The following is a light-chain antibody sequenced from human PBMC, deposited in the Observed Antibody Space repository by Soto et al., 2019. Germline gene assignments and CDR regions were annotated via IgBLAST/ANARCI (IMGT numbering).Light chain of an antibody. CDR1: SSDVGGYNY. J-gene: IGLJ3*02. CDR3: SSYTSSSTHWV. Sequence: QSALTQPASVSGSPGQSITISCTGTSSDVGGYNYVSWYQQHPGKAPKLMIYEVSNRPSGVSNRFSGSKSSNTASLTISGLQAEDEADYYCSSYTSSSTHWVFGGGTKVTVL. CDR2: EVS. V-gene: IGLV2-14*01.